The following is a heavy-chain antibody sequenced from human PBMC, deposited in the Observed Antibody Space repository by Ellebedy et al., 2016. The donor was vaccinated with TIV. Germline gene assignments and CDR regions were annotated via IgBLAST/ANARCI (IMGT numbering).Heavy chain of an antibody. V-gene: IGHV4-39*07. CDR3: ARDRNMLRGVVAY. Sequence: MPSETLSLTCTVSGGSISSSNYYWGSIRQPPGKGLEWIGSIYYSGSTFYNPSLKSRVTISVDTSKNQFSLKLNSVTAADTAVYYCARDRNMLRGVVAYWGQGTLVTVSS. CDR2: IYYSGST. J-gene: IGHJ4*02. CDR1: GGSISSSNYY. D-gene: IGHD3-10*01.